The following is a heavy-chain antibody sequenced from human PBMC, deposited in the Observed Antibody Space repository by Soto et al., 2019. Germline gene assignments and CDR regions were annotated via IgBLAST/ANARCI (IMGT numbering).Heavy chain of an antibody. D-gene: IGHD2-15*01. J-gene: IGHJ4*02. CDR2: IWYDGSNK. Sequence: PGGSMRLSCASSGFTFSIYGMQWVRQAPGKGLEWVAVIWYDGSNKYYADSVKGRFTISRDNSKNTLYLQMNSLRAEDTAVYYCARDGYCSGGSCYSVPVFDYWGQGTLVTVSS. CDR3: ARDGYCSGGSCYSVPVFDY. V-gene: IGHV3-33*01. CDR1: GFTFSIYG.